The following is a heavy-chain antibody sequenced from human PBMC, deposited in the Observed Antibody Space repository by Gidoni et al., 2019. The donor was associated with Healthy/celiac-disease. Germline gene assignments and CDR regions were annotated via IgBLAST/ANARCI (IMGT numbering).Heavy chain of an antibody. CDR2: INHSGST. CDR1: GGSFSGYY. D-gene: IGHD6-13*01. V-gene: IGHV4-34*01. CDR3: ARSRIAAAGTSRFSWFDP. Sequence: QVQLQQWGAGLLKPSETLSLTCAVYGGSFSGYYWSWIRQPPGKGLEWIGEINHSGSTNYNPSLKSRVTISVDTSKNQFSLKLSSVTAADTAVYYCARSRIAAAGTSRFSWFDPWGQGTLVTVSS. J-gene: IGHJ5*02.